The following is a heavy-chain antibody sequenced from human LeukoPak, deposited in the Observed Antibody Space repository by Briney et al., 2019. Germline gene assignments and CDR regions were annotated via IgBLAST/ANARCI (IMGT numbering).Heavy chain of an antibody. V-gene: IGHV3-7*01. J-gene: IGHJ6*02. CDR3: ARGATIFGVVITTMDV. D-gene: IGHD3-3*01. CDR1: GFTFSSYA. Sequence: GGSLRLSCAASGFTFSSYAMHWVRQAPGKGLEWVANIKQDGSEKYYVDSVKGRFTISRDNAKNSLYLQMNSLRAEDTAVYYCARGATIFGVVITTMDVWGQGATVTVSS. CDR2: IKQDGSEK.